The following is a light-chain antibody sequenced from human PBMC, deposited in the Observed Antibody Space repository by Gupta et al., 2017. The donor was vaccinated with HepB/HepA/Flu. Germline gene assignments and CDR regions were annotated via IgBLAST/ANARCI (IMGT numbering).Light chain of an antibody. Sequence: DIPMTQSPSPLSASVGDRVTITCRASQGISSWLAWYQQKPGKAPKLLIYQASILESGVPSRFSGSGSGTEFILTITSLQPDDFASYYCQEYKSNTFTFGPGTKVDFK. V-gene: IGKV1-5*03. CDR1: QGISSW. J-gene: IGKJ3*01. CDR3: QEYKSNTFT. CDR2: QAS.